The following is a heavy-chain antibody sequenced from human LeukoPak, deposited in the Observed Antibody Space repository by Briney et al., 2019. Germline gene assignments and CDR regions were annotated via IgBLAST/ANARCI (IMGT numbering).Heavy chain of an antibody. Sequence: PGGSLRLSCAASGFTFSSYGMHWVRHAPGKGLEWVAVISYDGSNKYYADSVKGRFTISRDNSKNTLYLQMNSLRAEDTAVYYCATYWRYFDWLLSDIWGLGTMVTVSS. D-gene: IGHD3-9*01. V-gene: IGHV3-33*05. CDR2: ISYDGSNK. CDR1: GFTFSSYG. J-gene: IGHJ3*02. CDR3: ATYWRYFDWLLSDI.